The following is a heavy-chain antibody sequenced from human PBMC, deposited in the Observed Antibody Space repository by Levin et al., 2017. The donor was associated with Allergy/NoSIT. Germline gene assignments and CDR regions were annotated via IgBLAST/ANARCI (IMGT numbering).Heavy chain of an antibody. J-gene: IGHJ3*02. CDR1: GGTFSSYT. Sequence: ASVKVSCKASGGTFSSYTISWVRQAPGQGLEWMGRIIPILGIANYAQKFQGRVTITADKSTSTAYMELSSLRSEDTAVYYCARTEGYTYYYGSGRYYDAFDIWGQGTMVTVSS. V-gene: IGHV1-69*02. D-gene: IGHD3-10*01. CDR2: IIPILGIA. CDR3: ARTEGYTYYYGSGRYYDAFDI.